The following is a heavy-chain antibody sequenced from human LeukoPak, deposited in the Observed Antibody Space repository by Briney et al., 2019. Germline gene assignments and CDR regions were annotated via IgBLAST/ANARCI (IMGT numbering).Heavy chain of an antibody. CDR3: ARLRQDYYFDY. CDR1: GFTFSSYW. D-gene: IGHD3-3*01. J-gene: IGHJ4*02. Sequence: GGSLRLSCAASGFTFSSYWMHWVRQAPGKGLVWVSYFNGDDSGTNYADSVQGRFTISRDNAKSTLYLQMNSLRAEDTAVYYCARLRQDYYFDYWGQGTLVTVSS. V-gene: IGHV3-74*01. CDR2: FNGDDSGT.